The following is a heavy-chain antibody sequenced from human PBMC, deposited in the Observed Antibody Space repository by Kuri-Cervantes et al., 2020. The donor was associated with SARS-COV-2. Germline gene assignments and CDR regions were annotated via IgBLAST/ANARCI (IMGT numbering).Heavy chain of an antibody. D-gene: IGHD3-10*01. CDR3: ARGDYGAGSYGYYYGMDV. Sequence: GESLKISCAASGFTFSSYGMHWVRQAPGQGPEWVAVIWYDGSNKYYADSVKGRFTISRDNSKNTLYLQMNSLRAKDTAVYYCARGDYGAGSYGYYYGMDVWGQGTTVTVSS. CDR2: IWYDGSNK. V-gene: IGHV3-33*08. CDR1: GFTFSSYG. J-gene: IGHJ6*02.